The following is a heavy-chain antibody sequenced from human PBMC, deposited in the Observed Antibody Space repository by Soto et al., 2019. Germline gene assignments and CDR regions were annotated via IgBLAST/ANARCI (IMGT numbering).Heavy chain of an antibody. D-gene: IGHD3-22*01. CDR2: IYYSGST. V-gene: IGHV4-61*01. J-gene: IGHJ6*02. Sequence: SETLSLTCTVSGGSVSSGSYYWSWIRQPPGKGLEWIGYIYYSGSTNYNPSLKSRVTISVDTSKNQFSLKLSSVTAADTAVYYCARSPDSSGYYPRRYYYGKDVCGQGTTLTVS. CDR1: GGSVSSGSYY. CDR3: ARSPDSSGYYPRRYYYGKDV.